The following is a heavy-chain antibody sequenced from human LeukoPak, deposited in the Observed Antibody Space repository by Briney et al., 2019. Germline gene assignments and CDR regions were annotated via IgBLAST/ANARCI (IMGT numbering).Heavy chain of an antibody. CDR2: IYTGGST. Sequence: GGSLRLSCAVSGVSVNTNYMTWVRQAPGKGLQWVSVIYTGGSTHYVDSVRGRFIISRDYSKNTLYLQMNSLRSDDTAVYYCARDFKDYDFWSGYSRIYYYYGMDVWGQGTTVTVSS. J-gene: IGHJ6*02. D-gene: IGHD3-3*01. V-gene: IGHV3-66*01. CDR3: ARDFKDYDFWSGYSRIYYYYGMDV. CDR1: GVSVNTNY.